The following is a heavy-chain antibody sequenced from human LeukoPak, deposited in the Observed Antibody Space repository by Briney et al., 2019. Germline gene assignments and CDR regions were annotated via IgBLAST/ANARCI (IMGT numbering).Heavy chain of an antibody. D-gene: IGHD1-26*01. CDR2: INPNSGGT. CDR3: ARDQVGATLV. CDR1: GGTFSSYA. V-gene: IGHV1-2*02. Sequence: ASVKVSCKASGGTFSSYAISWVRQAPGQGLEWMGWINPNSGGTNYAQKFQGRVTMTRDTSISTAYMELSRLRSDDTAVYYCARDQVGATLVWGQGTLVTVSS. J-gene: IGHJ4*02.